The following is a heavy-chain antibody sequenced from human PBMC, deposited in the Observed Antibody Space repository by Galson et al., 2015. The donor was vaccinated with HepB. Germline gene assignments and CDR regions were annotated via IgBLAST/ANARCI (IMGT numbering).Heavy chain of an antibody. Sequence: SETLSLTCTVSGGSISSYYWSWIRQPPGKGLEWIGYIYYSGSTNYNPSLKSRVTISVDTSKNQFSLKLSSVTAADTAVYYCARASKDYDFWSGYYSDYDAFDIWGQGTMVTVSS. J-gene: IGHJ3*02. CDR3: ARASKDYDFWSGYYSDYDAFDI. D-gene: IGHD3-3*01. CDR2: IYYSGST. CDR1: GGSISSYY. V-gene: IGHV4-59*01.